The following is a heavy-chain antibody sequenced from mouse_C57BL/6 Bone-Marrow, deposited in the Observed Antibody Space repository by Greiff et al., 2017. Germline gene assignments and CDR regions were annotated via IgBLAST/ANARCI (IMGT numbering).Heavy chain of an antibody. J-gene: IGHJ3*01. CDR2: ISDGGSYT. Sequence: DVMLVESGGGLVKPGGSLKLSCAASGFTFSSYAMSWVRQSQEKRLEWVATISDGGSYTYYPDNVKGRFTISRDNAKNNMYLQMSHLKSEDTAMYYCARALFAYWGQGTMVTVSA. V-gene: IGHV5-4*03. CDR3: ARALFAY. CDR1: GFTFSSYA.